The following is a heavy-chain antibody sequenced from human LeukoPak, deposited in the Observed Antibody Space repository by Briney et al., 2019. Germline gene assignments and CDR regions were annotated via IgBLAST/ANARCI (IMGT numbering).Heavy chain of an antibody. J-gene: IGHJ4*02. CDR2: IYYSGST. CDR3: ARYSSGWPYYFDY. CDR1: GGSISSGGYY. D-gene: IGHD6-19*01. V-gene: IGHV4-31*03. Sequence: SETLSLTCTVSGGSISSGGYYWSWIRQHPGKGLEWIGYIYYSGSTNYNPSLKSRVTISVDKSKNQFSLKLSSVTAADTAVYYCARYSSGWPYYFDYWGQGTLVTVSS.